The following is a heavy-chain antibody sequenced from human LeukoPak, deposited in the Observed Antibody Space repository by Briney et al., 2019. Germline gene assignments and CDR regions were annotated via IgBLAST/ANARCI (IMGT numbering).Heavy chain of an antibody. J-gene: IGHJ3*02. V-gene: IGHV3-21*01. CDR1: GFTFSSYS. D-gene: IGHD3-3*01. CDR3: ARDGAWAIFGVVSRNDAFDI. Sequence: GGSPRLSCAASGFTFSSYSMNWVRQAPGKGLEWVSSISSSSSYIYYADSVKGRFTISRDNAKNSLYLQMNSLRAEDTAVYYCARDGAWAIFGVVSRNDAFDIWAKGQWSPSLQ. CDR2: ISSSSSYI.